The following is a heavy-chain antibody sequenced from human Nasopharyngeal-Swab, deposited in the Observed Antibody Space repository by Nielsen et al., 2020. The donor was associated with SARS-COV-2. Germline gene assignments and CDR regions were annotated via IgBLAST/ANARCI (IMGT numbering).Heavy chain of an antibody. V-gene: IGHV1-2*06. CDR1: GYTFTGYD. CDR3: AGLSAGDAFDI. CDR2: INPNSGGT. J-gene: IGHJ3*02. Sequence: ASVKVSCKASGYTFTGYDMHWVRQAPGQGLEWMGRINPNSGGTNYAQKFQGRVTMTRDTSISTAYMELSRLRSDDTAVYYCAGLSAGDAFDIWGQGTMVTFSS.